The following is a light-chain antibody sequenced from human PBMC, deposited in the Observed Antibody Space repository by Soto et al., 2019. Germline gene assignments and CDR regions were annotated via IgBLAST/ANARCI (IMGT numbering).Light chain of an antibody. Sequence: DIQMTQSPSTLSASVGDRVTISCRASQTIGSWLAWYQQRPGKAPKLLIYDASSLETGVPSRFSGSGSGTEFALTISSLQPDDFATYYCQQHNSCPWTFGQGTNVEIK. CDR3: QQHNSCPWT. CDR2: DAS. J-gene: IGKJ1*01. CDR1: QTIGSW. V-gene: IGKV1-5*01.